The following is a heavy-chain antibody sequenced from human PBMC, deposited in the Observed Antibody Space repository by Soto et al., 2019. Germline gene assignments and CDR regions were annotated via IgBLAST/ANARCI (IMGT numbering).Heavy chain of an antibody. D-gene: IGHD6-19*01. Sequence: EVQLLESGGGLVQPGGSLRLSCAASGFTFSSYAMSWVRQAPGKGLEWVSAISGSGGSTYYADSVKGRFTISRDNSKNTLYLQMNSLRAEDTAVYYCASFIAVAGTGGMDVWGQGTTVTVSS. CDR2: ISGSGGST. J-gene: IGHJ6*02. CDR1: GFTFSSYA. CDR3: ASFIAVAGTGGMDV. V-gene: IGHV3-23*01.